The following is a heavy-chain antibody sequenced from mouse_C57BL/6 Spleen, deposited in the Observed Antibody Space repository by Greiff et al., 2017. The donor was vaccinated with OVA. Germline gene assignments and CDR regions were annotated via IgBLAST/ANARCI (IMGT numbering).Heavy chain of an antibody. V-gene: IGHV1-62-2*01. CDR1: GYTFTEYT. D-gene: IGHD1-1*01. CDR3: ARHEEEERAITTVLDY. Sequence: VKLQESGAELVKPGASVKLSCKASGYTFTEYTIHWVKQRSGQGLEWIGWFYPGSGSIKYNEKFKDKATLTADKSSSTVYMELSRLTSEDSAVYFCARHEEEERAITTVLDYWGQGTTLTVSS. CDR2: FYPGSGSI. J-gene: IGHJ2*01.